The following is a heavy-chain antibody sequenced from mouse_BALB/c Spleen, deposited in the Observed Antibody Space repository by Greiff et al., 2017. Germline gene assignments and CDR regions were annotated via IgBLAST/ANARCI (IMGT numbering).Heavy chain of an antibody. CDR1: GFTFSSYG. CDR2: ISSGGSYT. Sequence: EVKLMESGGDLVKPGGSLKLSCAASGFTFSSYGMSWVRQTPDKRLEWVATISSGGSYTYYPDSVKGRFTISRDNAKNTLYLQMSSLKSEDTAMYYCARHADGYYGEWGQGTTLTVSS. V-gene: IGHV5-6*01. CDR3: ARHADGYYGE. D-gene: IGHD2-3*01. J-gene: IGHJ2*01.